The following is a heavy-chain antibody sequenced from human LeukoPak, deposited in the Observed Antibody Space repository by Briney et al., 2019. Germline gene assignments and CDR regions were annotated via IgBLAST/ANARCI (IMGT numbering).Heavy chain of an antibody. CDR1: GYSFSSYG. J-gene: IGHJ4*02. D-gene: IGHD6-25*01. CDR2: INVHNGNT. V-gene: IGHV1-18*01. CDR3: ARDLFLYSSGWTGFFDY. Sequence: ALVKVSCKASGYSFSSYGISWVRQAPGQGLEWMGWINVHNGNTKYTQKFQGRVTMTTDTSTSTAYMELRGLRSDDTAVYYCARDLFLYSSGWTGFFDYWGQGTLVTVSS.